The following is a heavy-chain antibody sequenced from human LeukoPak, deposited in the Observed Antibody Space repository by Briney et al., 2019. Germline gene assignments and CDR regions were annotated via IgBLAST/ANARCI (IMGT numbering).Heavy chain of an antibody. CDR1: GGTFSSYA. Sequence: GASVKVSCKASGGTFSSYAISWVRQAPGQGLEWMGGIIPIFGTANYAQKFQGRVTITADESTSTAYMELSSLRSEDMAVYYCARAPPYGDYVVWFDPWGQGTLVTVSS. CDR2: IIPIFGTA. CDR3: ARAPPYGDYVVWFDP. J-gene: IGHJ5*02. D-gene: IGHD4-17*01. V-gene: IGHV1-69*13.